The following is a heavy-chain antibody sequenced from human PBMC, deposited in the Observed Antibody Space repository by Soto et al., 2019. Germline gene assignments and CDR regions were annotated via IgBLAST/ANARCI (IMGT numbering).Heavy chain of an antibody. D-gene: IGHD3-16*01. CDR2: VFYGGT. J-gene: IGHJ4*02. CDR3: ASYRGARYFES. V-gene: IGHV4-59*01. CDR1: GRSMSRNY. Sequence: PSDTLSLTCSVSGRSMSRNYWSWIRQSPDKGLEWLGYVFYGGTDYNPSLGGRVSMSVETSKSQFSLKLTSVTVADTAVYYCASYRGARYFESCGPGILVTVSS.